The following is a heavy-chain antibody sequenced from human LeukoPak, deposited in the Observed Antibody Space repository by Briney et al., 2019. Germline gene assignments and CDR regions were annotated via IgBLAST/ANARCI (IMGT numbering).Heavy chain of an antibody. Sequence: GGSLRLSCAASGFTFSSYAMSWVRQAPGKGLEWVSAISGSGGSTYYADSVKGRFTISRDNSKNTLYLQMNSLRAEDTAVYYCAKDMIRSGSYYNNRSPYFDYWGQGTLVTVSS. CDR3: AKDMIRSGSYYNNRSPYFDY. D-gene: IGHD3-10*01. CDR2: ISGSGGST. J-gene: IGHJ4*02. CDR1: GFTFSSYA. V-gene: IGHV3-23*01.